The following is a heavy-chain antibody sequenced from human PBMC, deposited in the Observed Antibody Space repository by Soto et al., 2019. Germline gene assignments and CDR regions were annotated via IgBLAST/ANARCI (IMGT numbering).Heavy chain of an antibody. CDR3: ASSVPVDTAMVTSYY. V-gene: IGHV4-34*01. D-gene: IGHD5-18*01. Sequence: QVQLQQWGAGLLKPSETLSLTCAVYGGSFSGYYWSWIRQPPGKGLEWIGEINHSGSTNYNPSLKSRVTISVDTSKNQFSLKLSSVTAADTAVYYCASSVPVDTAMVTSYYWGQGTLVTVSS. CDR2: INHSGST. CDR1: GGSFSGYY. J-gene: IGHJ4*02.